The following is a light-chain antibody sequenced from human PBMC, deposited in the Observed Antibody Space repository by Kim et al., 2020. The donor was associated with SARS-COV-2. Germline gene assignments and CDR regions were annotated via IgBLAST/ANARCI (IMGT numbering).Light chain of an antibody. CDR2: DND. J-gene: IGLJ3*02. Sequence: GRTVTISCSGGSSNIGNNYVSWYQQLPPTAPKLLIYDNDKRPSGIPDRFTGSRSGTTATLAITGLQTGDEADYFCGTWDSRLRVVVFGGGTKVTAL. V-gene: IGLV1-51*01. CDR1: SSNIGNNY. CDR3: GTWDSRLRVVV.